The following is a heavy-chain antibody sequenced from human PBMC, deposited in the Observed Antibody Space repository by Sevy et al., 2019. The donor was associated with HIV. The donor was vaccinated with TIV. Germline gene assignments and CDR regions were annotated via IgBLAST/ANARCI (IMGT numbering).Heavy chain of an antibody. V-gene: IGHV3-23*01. Sequence: GGSLRLSCAASGFTFSSYAMSWVRQAPGKGLEWVSAISGSGGSTYYADSVKGRFTISRDNSKNTLYLQMNSLRAEDTAVYYCAKDRDYYDSSGFYFDYWGQGTLVTVSS. CDR2: ISGSGGST. CDR3: AKDRDYYDSSGFYFDY. CDR1: GFTFSSYA. D-gene: IGHD3-22*01. J-gene: IGHJ4*02.